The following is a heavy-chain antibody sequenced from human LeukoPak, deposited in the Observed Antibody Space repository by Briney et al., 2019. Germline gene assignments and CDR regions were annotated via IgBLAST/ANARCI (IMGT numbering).Heavy chain of an antibody. CDR1: GFNFRDYY. V-gene: IGHV3-11*04. CDR3: ARGQGYCSGGSCYLDY. CDR2: SSGSGSTI. D-gene: IGHD2-15*01. Sequence: GGSLRLSCAASGFNFRDYYMSWIRQAPGKGLEWVSYSSGSGSTIYYADSVKGRFTISRDNAKNSLYLQMNSLRAEDTAVYYCARGQGYCSGGSCYLDYWGQGTLVTVSS. J-gene: IGHJ4*02.